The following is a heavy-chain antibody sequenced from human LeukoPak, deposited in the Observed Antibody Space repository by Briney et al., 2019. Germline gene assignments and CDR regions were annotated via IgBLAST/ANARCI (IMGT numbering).Heavy chain of an antibody. V-gene: IGHV3-9*01. CDR1: GFTFDDYA. J-gene: IGHJ4*02. CDR3: AKASLRSLYCSSTSCRVFYFDY. CDR2: ISWNSGSI. D-gene: IGHD2-2*01. Sequence: PGRSLRLSCAASGFTFDDYAMHWVRQAPGKGLEWVSGISWNSGSIGYADSVKGRFTISRDNAKNSLYLQMNSLRAEDTALYYCAKASLRSLYCSSTSCRVFYFDYWGQGTLVTVSS.